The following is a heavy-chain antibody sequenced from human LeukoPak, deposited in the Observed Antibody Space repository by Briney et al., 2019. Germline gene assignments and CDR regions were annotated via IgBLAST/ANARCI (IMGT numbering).Heavy chain of an antibody. Sequence: VASVKVSCKASGYIFTGYYLHWVRQANGQGLAWMGWINPDSGGTNYAQEFQGRVIMTRDTSSSTAYMELSRLRSDDTAVYYCARSFIAAAVLGDYFDYWGQGTLVTVSS. CDR3: ARSFIAAAVLGDYFDY. J-gene: IGHJ4*02. CDR2: INPDSGGT. V-gene: IGHV1-2*02. D-gene: IGHD6-13*01. CDR1: GYIFTGYY.